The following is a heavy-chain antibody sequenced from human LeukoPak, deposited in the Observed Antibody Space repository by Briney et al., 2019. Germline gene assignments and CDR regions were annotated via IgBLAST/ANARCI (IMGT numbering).Heavy chain of an antibody. J-gene: IGHJ4*02. V-gene: IGHV1-8*01. CDR2: MNPNSGNT. CDR1: GYTFTSYD. Sequence: ASVKVSCKASGYTFTSYDINWVRQATGQGLEWMGRMNPNSGNTGYAQKFQGRVTMTRNTSISTAYMELSSLRSEDTAVYYCARSPVEMATISSSELDYWGQGTLVTVSS. CDR3: ARSPVEMATISSSELDY. D-gene: IGHD5-24*01.